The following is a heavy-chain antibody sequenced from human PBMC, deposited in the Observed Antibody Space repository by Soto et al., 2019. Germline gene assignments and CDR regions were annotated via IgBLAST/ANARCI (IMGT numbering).Heavy chain of an antibody. Sequence: GGSLRLSCAASGFTFSSYAMSWVRQAPGKGLEWVSAISGSGGSTYYADSVKGRFTISRDNSKNTLYLQMNSLRAEDTAIYYCAKVPKAVALELGAFDIWGQGTMVTVSS. J-gene: IGHJ3*02. CDR3: AKVPKAVALELGAFDI. CDR2: ISGSGGST. V-gene: IGHV3-23*01. D-gene: IGHD6-19*01. CDR1: GFTFSSYA.